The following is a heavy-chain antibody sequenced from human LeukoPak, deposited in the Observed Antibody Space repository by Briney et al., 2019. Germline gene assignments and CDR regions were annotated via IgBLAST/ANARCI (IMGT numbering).Heavy chain of an antibody. CDR2: MNPNSGNT. D-gene: IGHD3-10*01. CDR3: ARGYLWFGYD. Sequence: ASVKVSCKASGGTFSSYAISWVRQATGQGLEWMGWMNPNSGNTGYAQKFQGRVTMTRNTSISTAYMELSSLRSEDTAVYYCARGYLWFGYDWGQGTLATVSS. J-gene: IGHJ4*02. V-gene: IGHV1-8*02. CDR1: GGTFSSYA.